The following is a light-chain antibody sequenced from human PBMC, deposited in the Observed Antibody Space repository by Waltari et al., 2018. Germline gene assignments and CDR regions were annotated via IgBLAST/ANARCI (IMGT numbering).Light chain of an antibody. Sequence: QSALTQPASVSASPGQSIAISCTGTSSDIGAYNYFSWYQQPSGKAPKLIIFGVSDRPSGVSNRFSASKSSNTASLTISGLQAEDEADYYCASFTNTNTWVFGGGTKVTVL. CDR3: ASFTNTNTWV. J-gene: IGLJ3*02. CDR2: GVS. V-gene: IGLV2-14*03. CDR1: SSDIGAYNY.